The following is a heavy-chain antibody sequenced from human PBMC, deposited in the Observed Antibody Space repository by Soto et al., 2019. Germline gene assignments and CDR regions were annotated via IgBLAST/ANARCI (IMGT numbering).Heavy chain of an antibody. CDR3: AASAPPATNYYYAMDV. D-gene: IGHD5-12*01. J-gene: IGHJ6*02. V-gene: IGHV4-61*01. CDR1: GGPVSSGSFY. CDR2: FYDSGST. Sequence: SETLSLTCTVSGGPVSSGSFYWNWIRRPPGKGLEWIGYFYDSGSTNYNPSLRSRVTMSVDTSKNQFSLKLSSVTAADTAVYYCAASAPPATNYYYAMDVWGQGTTVTVSS.